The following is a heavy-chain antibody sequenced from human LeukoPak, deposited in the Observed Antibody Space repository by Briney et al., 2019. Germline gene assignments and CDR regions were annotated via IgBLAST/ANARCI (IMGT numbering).Heavy chain of an antibody. CDR2: ISAYNGNT. CDR1: GYTFTSYG. Sequence: GASVKVSCKASGYTFTSYGISWVRQAPGQGLEWMGWISAYNGNTKYAQKFQGRVTMTIDTSTSTAYMELRSLRPDDTAVYYCARGGLGTTTHAFDIWGQGTMVTVSS. J-gene: IGHJ3*02. V-gene: IGHV1-18*01. CDR3: ARGGLGTTTHAFDI. D-gene: IGHD1-1*01.